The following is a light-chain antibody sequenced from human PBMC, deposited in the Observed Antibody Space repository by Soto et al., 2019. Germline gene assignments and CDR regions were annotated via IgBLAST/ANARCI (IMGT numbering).Light chain of an antibody. V-gene: IGKV1-5*01. J-gene: IGKJ1*01. CDR3: QQYNSYSRT. CDR2: DAS. CDR1: QSISSW. Sequence: DIQMTQSPSTLSASVGDRVTITCRASQSISSWLAWYQQKPGKAPKLLIYDASSLESGVPSRFSGSGSGTEFTLTVSSLQPDDFAPYYCQQYNSYSRTFGQGTNVEIQ.